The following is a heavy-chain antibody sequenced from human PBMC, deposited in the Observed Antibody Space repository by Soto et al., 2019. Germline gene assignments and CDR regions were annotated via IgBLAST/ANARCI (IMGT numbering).Heavy chain of an antibody. CDR3: TRAAARDSRARGWFDP. CDR2: ISSNSAYI. V-gene: IGHV3-21*01. J-gene: IGHJ5*02. CDR1: GFTFRSFT. Sequence: GGSLRLSCAASGFTFRSFTMNWVRQAPGKVLEWVSTISSNSAYIYYTDALRGRFTISRDNAKNSLHIQMTSLRAEDTAVYYCTRAAARDSRARGWFDPWGPGTLVTVSS. D-gene: IGHD6-13*01.